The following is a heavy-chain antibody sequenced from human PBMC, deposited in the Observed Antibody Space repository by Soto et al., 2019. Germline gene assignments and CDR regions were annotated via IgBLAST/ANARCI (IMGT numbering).Heavy chain of an antibody. J-gene: IGHJ6*02. CDR3: LKVFCTSCRVFYYGFDV. V-gene: IGHV3-30*18. D-gene: IGHD2-2*01. CDR1: GFTFSSYG. Sequence: QVQLVESGGGVVQPGGSLRLSCAASGFTFSSYGMYWVRHAPGKGLEWVVIISYDEDTKYYADSVKGRFTISRDNSKNTLYLLMNSLRAEDSAVYYCLKVFCTSCRVFYYGFDVWGQGTAVTFSS. CDR2: ISYDEDTK.